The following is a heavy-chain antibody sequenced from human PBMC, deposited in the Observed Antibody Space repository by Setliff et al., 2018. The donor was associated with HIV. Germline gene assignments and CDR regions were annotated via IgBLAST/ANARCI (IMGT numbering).Heavy chain of an antibody. CDR3: ARGEYYFDSSDYSWVDDFDI. V-gene: IGHV4-61*02. D-gene: IGHD3-22*01. CDR2: IYTSGST. Sequence: SETLSLTCTVSGGSLSSGIYYWSWIRQPAGKGLEWIGRIYTSGSTNYNPSLKSRVTISVDTSKNQFSRKLSSVTAADTAVYYCARGEYYFDSSDYSWVDDFDIGGQGTMVTVSS. J-gene: IGHJ3*02. CDR1: GGSLSSGIYY.